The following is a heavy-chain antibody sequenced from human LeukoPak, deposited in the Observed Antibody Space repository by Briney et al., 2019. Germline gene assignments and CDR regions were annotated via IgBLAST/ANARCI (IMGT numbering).Heavy chain of an antibody. D-gene: IGHD3-22*01. V-gene: IGHV1-18*01. Sequence: GASVKVSCKASGYTFTSYGISWVRQAPGQGLEWMGWISAYNGNTNYAQKLQGRVTMTTDTSTSTAYMELRSLRSDDTAVYYCARDQLFYDISGYPDYWGQGTLVTVSS. CDR3: ARDQLFYDISGYPDY. CDR2: ISAYNGNT. J-gene: IGHJ4*02. CDR1: GYTFTSYG.